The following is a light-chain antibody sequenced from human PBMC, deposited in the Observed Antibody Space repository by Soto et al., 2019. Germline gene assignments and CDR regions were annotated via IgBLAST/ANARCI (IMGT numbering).Light chain of an antibody. CDR2: GAS. CDR1: QSVSSTY. CDR3: QQFANSLYT. V-gene: IGKV3-20*01. Sequence: ESVLTQSPGTLSLSPGERATLSCRASQSVSSTYLAWYRQKPGQAPRLLIYGASNRATGIPDRFSGSGSGTDFTLTISRLEPEDFAVYYCQQFANSLYTFGQGTKLEI. J-gene: IGKJ2*01.